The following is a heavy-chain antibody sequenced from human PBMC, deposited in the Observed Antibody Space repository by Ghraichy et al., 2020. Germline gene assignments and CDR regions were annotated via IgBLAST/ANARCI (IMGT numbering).Heavy chain of an antibody. Sequence: ASVKVSCKASGYTFTSYYMHWVRQAPGQGLEWMGIINPSGGSTSYAQKFQGRVTMTRDTSTSTVYMELSSLRSEDTAVYYCARVGLAAAGVDNFDYEKDNFDYWGQGTLVTVSS. V-gene: IGHV1-46*01. CDR1: GYTFTSYY. CDR3: ARVGLAAAGVDNFDYEKDNFDY. D-gene: IGHD6-13*01. CDR2: INPSGGST. J-gene: IGHJ4*02.